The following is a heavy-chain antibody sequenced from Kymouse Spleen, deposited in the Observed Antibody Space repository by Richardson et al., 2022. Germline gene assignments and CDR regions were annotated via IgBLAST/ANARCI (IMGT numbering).Heavy chain of an antibody. CDR1: GGSISSSSYY. CDR3: ASGMTTVTTSDY. D-gene: IGHD4-17*01. J-gene: IGHJ4*02. V-gene: IGHV4-39*01. Sequence: QLQLQESGPGLVKPSETLSLTCTVSGGSISSSSYYWGWIRQPPGKGLEWIGSIYYSGSTYYNPSLKSRVTISVDTSKNQFSLKLSSVTAADTAVYYCASGMTTVTTSDYWGQGTLVTVSS. CDR2: IYYSGST.